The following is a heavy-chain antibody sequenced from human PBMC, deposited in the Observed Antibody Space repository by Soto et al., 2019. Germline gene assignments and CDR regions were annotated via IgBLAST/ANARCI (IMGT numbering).Heavy chain of an antibody. J-gene: IGHJ4*02. CDR2: INYDGSSI. CDR1: EFTFSDYW. CDR3: ARGGEVTNVFFH. Sequence: ERQLVESGGGLVQPGGSLRLSCTASEFTFSDYWMHWVRQAPGKGLVWVSRINYDGSSITYADSVKGRFTISRDNAKNTLYLQMDSLRAEDTAMYYCARGGEVTNVFFHGGQGTLVTVSS. V-gene: IGHV3-74*01. D-gene: IGHD4-17*01.